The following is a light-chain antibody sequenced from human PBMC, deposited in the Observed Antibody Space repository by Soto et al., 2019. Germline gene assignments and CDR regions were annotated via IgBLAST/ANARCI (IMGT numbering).Light chain of an antibody. J-gene: IGLJ3*02. CDR3: AAWDDSLTGPV. CDR1: SSNIGSNY. CDR2: RNN. Sequence: QSVLTQPPSASGTPGQRVTISCSGSSSNIGSNYVYWYQHLPGTAPKLLIYRNNQRPTGVPDRFSGSKSGTSVSLAISGLRSEDEADYYCAAWDDSLTGPVFGGGTKVTVL. V-gene: IGLV1-47*01.